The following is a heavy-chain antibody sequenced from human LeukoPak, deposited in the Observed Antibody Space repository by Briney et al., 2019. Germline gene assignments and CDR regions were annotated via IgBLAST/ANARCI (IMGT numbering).Heavy chain of an antibody. CDR3: ARDPSEYFDY. V-gene: IGHV3-30*01. J-gene: IGHJ4*02. Sequence: NAYYADSVKGRFTISRDDSKSTLFLQMNSLTTEDTAVYYCARDPSEYFDYWGQGTLVTVSS.